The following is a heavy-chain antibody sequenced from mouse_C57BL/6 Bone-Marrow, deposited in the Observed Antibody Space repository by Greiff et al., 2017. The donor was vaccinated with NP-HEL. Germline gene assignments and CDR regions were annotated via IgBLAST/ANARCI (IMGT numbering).Heavy chain of an antibody. J-gene: IGHJ3*01. CDR3: ARLGYYGSLAY. Sequence: QVQLKQSGAELVRPGTSVKVSCKASGYAFTNYWIEWVKQRPGQGLEWIGVINPGSGGTNYNEKFKGKATLTADKSSSTAYMQLSSLTSEDSAVYFCARLGYYGSLAYWGQGTLVTVSA. D-gene: IGHD1-1*01. V-gene: IGHV1-54*01. CDR1: GYAFTNYW. CDR2: INPGSGGT.